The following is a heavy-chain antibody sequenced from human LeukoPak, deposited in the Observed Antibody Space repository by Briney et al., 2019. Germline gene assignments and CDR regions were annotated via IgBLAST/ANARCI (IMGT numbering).Heavy chain of an antibody. CDR3: ARSKIAAAGPGDY. D-gene: IGHD6-13*01. J-gene: IGHJ4*02. V-gene: IGHV1-2*02. CDR1: GYTFTGYY. Sequence: ASVKVSCMASGYTFTGYYMHWVRQAPGQGLEWMGWIDPNSGGTNYAQKFQGRVTMTRDTSVSTAYMELSRLRSDDTAVYYCARSKIAAAGPGDYWGQGTLVTASS. CDR2: IDPNSGGT.